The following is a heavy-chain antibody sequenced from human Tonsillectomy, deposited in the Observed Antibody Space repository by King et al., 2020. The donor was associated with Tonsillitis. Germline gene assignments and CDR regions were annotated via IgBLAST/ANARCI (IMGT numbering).Heavy chain of an antibody. V-gene: IGHV3-21*01. CDR2: ISGRSTYI. J-gene: IGHJ4*02. CDR3: ARAGYRY. CDR1: GFSFNSYS. Sequence: VQLVESGGGLVKPGGSLRLSCAASGFSFNSYSMNWVRHTPGKGLEWVSSISGRSTYIYYADSVKGRFTISRDNAKNFLYLQMNSLRAEDTAVYYCARAGYRYWGQGTLVTVSS. D-gene: IGHD5-18*01.